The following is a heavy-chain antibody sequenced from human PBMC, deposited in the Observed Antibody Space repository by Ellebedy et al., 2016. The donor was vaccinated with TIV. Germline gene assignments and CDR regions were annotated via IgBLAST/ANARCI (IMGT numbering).Heavy chain of an antibody. D-gene: IGHD3-9*01. J-gene: IGHJ5*02. CDR2: ISAYNGNT. V-gene: IGHV1-18*01. Sequence: ASVKVSCXASGYTFTSYGISWVRQAPGQGLEWMGWISAYNGNTNYAQKFQGWVTMTRDTSISTAYMELSRLRSDDTAVYYCARSSLVIFRHWFDPWGQGTLVTVSS. CDR3: ARSSLVIFRHWFDP. CDR1: GYTFTSYG.